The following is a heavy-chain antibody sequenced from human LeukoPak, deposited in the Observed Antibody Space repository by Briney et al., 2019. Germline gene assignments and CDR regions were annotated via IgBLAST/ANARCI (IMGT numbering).Heavy chain of an antibody. D-gene: IGHD3-9*01. Sequence: GASVKVSCKASGYTFTGYYMHWVGQAPGQGLEWMGWINPNSGGTNYAQKFQGRVTMTRDTSISTAYMELSRLRSDDTAVYYCARDPAYYDILYWFDPWGQGTLVTVSS. CDR2: INPNSGGT. V-gene: IGHV1-2*02. CDR3: ARDPAYYDILYWFDP. J-gene: IGHJ5*02. CDR1: GYTFTGYY.